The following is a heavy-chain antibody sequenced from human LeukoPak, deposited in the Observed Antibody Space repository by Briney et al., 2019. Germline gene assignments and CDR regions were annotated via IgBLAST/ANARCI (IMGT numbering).Heavy chain of an antibody. J-gene: IGHJ4*02. D-gene: IGHD6-6*01. CDR1: GGTFSSYA. CDR3: ARLMYSSSYADY. V-gene: IGHV1-69*13. CDR2: IIPIFGTA. Sequence: RASVKVSCKASGGTFSSYAISWVRQAPGQGLEWMGGIIPIFGTANYAQKFQGRVTITADESTSTAYMELSSLRSEDTAVYYCARLMYSSSYADYWGQGTLVTVSS.